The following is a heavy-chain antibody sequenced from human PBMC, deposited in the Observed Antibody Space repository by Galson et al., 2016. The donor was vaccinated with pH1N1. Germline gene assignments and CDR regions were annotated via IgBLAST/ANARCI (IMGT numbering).Heavy chain of an antibody. CDR3: VTDSGDGDRNLVPHDAFDI. V-gene: IGHV3-9*01. CDR1: GFTFGYHG. CDR2: INWSSGSI. D-gene: IGHD4-17*01. J-gene: IGHJ3*02. Sequence: SLRLSCAAAGFTFGYHGMHWVRQVPGKGLEWVSGINWSSGSIAYADSVRDRFTISRDNAKNSLYLQMNSLRPEDTALYYCVTDSGDGDRNLVPHDAFDIWGQGTMVTVSS.